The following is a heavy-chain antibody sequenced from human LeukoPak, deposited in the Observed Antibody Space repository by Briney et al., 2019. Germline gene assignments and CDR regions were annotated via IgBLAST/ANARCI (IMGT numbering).Heavy chain of an antibody. V-gene: IGHV3-23*01. CDR1: GFTFSSQT. CDR3: ARMRGRYCSSNGCYVEY. CDR2: ISGSGGST. D-gene: IGHD2-2*01. J-gene: IGHJ4*02. Sequence: GGSLRLSCAASGFTFSSQTMSWVRQAPGKGLEWVSAISGSGGSTYYADSVKGRFTISRDNSKNTLYLQMNSLRVEDTAVYYCARMRGRYCSSNGCYVEYWGQGALVTVSS.